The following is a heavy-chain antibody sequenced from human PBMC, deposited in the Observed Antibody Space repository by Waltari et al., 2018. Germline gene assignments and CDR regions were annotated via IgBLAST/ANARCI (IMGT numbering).Heavy chain of an antibody. D-gene: IGHD6-19*01. V-gene: IGHV3-21*01. CDR3: ARDVLSSGWNPDFDY. CDR2: ISSSSSYI. J-gene: IGHJ4*02. CDR1: GFTFSSYS. Sequence: EVQLVESGGGLVKPGGSLRLSCAASGFTFSSYSMNWVRQAPGKGLEWVSSISSSSSYIYYADSVKGRFTISRDNAKNSLYLQMNSLRAEDTAVYYCARDVLSSGWNPDFDYWGQGTLVTVSS.